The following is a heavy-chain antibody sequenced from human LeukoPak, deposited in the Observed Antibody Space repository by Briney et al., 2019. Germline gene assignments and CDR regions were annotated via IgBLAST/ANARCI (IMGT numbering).Heavy chain of an antibody. J-gene: IGHJ4*02. Sequence: SETLSLTCTVSGGSISSGSYYWSWIRQPAGKGLEWIGRIYTSGSTNYNPSLKSRVTISVDTSKNQFSLKLSSVTAADTAVYYCARSNRYYYDSSGSLYYFDSWGQGTLVTVSS. CDR2: IYTSGST. D-gene: IGHD3-22*01. V-gene: IGHV4-61*02. CDR3: ARSNRYYYDSSGSLYYFDS. CDR1: GGSISSGSYY.